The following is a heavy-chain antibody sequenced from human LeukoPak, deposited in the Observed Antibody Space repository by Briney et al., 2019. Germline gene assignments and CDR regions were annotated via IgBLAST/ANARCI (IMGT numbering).Heavy chain of an antibody. CDR2: ISAYNGNT. D-gene: IGHD2-2*01. V-gene: IGHV1-18*01. Sequence: ASVKVSCKASGYTFTSYGISWVRQAPGQGLEWMGWISAYNGNTNYAQKLQGRVTMTTDTSTSTTYMELRSLRSDDTAVYYCALIPYCTTATCYYFDFWGQGTLVTVSS. CDR3: ALIPYCTTATCYYFDF. CDR1: GYTFTSYG. J-gene: IGHJ4*02.